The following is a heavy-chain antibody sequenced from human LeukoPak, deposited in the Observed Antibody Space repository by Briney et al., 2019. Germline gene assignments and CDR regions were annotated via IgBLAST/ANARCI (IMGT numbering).Heavy chain of an antibody. V-gene: IGHV3-21*01. J-gene: IGHJ4*02. CDR1: GFTFSSYS. CDR2: ISSSSGYI. D-gene: IGHD2-2*01. CDR3: ARDARYCSSPSCYQYFDY. Sequence: GGSLRLSCAASGFTFSSYSMNWVRQAPGKGLEWVSSISSSSGYIYYADSVKGRFTISRDNAKNSLYLQMNSLRAEDTAVYYCARDARYCSSPSCYQYFDYWGQGTLVTVSS.